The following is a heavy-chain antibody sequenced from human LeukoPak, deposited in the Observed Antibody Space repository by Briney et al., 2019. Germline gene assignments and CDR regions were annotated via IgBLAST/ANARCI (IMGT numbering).Heavy chain of an antibody. V-gene: IGHV3-30*18. J-gene: IGHJ6*02. CDR2: ISYDGSNK. CDR3: AKDAPSRTTVKPLYYYYGMDV. CDR1: GFTFSSYG. Sequence: PGGSLRLSCAASGFTFSSYGMHWVRQAPGKGLEWVAVISYDGSNKYYADSVKGRFTISRDNSKNTLYLQMNSLRAEDTAVYYCAKDAPSRTTVKPLYYYYGMDVWGQGTTVTVSS. D-gene: IGHD4-17*01.